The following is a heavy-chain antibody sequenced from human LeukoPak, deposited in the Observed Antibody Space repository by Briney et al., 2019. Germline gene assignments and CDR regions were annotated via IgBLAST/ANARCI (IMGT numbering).Heavy chain of an antibody. J-gene: IGHJ4*02. CDR1: GFTFSSYG. CDR2: IRYDGSNK. CDR3: AKTRLGSGYEGFDY. V-gene: IGHV3-30*02. Sequence: PGGSLRLSCAASGFTFSSYGMHWVRQAPGKGLERVAFIRYDGSNKYYADSVKGRFTISRDNSKNTLYLQMNSLRAEDTAVYYCAKTRLGSGYEGFDYWGQGTLVTVSS. D-gene: IGHD5-12*01.